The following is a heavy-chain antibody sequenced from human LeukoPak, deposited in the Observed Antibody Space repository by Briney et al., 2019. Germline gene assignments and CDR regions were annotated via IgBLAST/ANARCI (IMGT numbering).Heavy chain of an antibody. CDR1: GFTFDDYA. D-gene: IGHD6-19*01. V-gene: IGHV3-9*01. CDR2: ISWNSGTI. J-gene: IGHJ4*02. CDR3: AKGKHIAVAGLFDY. Sequence: GGSLRLSCAASGFTFDDYAMHWVRQPPGKGLEWVSGISWNSGTIGYADSVKGRFTISRDSTKNSLYLQMNSLRAEDTALYYCAKGKHIAVAGLFDYWGQGTLVTVSS.